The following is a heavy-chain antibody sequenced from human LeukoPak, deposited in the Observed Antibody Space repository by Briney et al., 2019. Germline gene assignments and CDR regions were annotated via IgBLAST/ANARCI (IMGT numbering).Heavy chain of an antibody. V-gene: IGHV4-59*01. CDR2: ISYSGNT. Sequence: SGTLSLTCAVSGDSMSSYYWSWIRQPPGKGLEWIGYISYSGNTDYNPSLKSRVTISVGASKIWFSLRLSSVTAADTAVYYCARGGPGFWSGTFDYWGQGTLVTVSS. J-gene: IGHJ4*01. D-gene: IGHD3-3*01. CDR1: GDSMSSYY. CDR3: ARGGPGFWSGTFDY.